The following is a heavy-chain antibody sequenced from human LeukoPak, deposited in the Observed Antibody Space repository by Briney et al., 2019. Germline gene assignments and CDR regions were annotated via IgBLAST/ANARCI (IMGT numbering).Heavy chain of an antibody. V-gene: IGHV3-23*01. CDR1: GFTFSSYA. CDR2: ISGSGGST. J-gene: IGHJ4*02. Sequence: PGGSLRLSCTASGFTFSSYAMSWVRLAPGKGLEWVSAISGSGGSTNYADSVKGRFTISRDNSKNTLYLQMNSLRAEDTAVYYYAKDSKVFFWSGYYPYWGQGTLVTVSS. CDR3: AKDSKVFFWSGYYPY. D-gene: IGHD3-3*01.